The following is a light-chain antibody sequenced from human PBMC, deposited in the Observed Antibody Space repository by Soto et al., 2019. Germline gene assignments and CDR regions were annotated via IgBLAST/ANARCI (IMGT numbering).Light chain of an antibody. CDR2: DAS. J-gene: IGKJ1*01. CDR1: QTVYNSN. V-gene: IGKV3-20*01. CDR3: QQYVFSPRT. Sequence: EIVLTQSPGTLSSSPGERATISCRASQTVYNSNFAWYQHKPGQAPRLLIYDASRRATGIPDRFSGSESETDFTLTISRLEPEDFALYYCQQYVFSPRTFGQGTKVDIK.